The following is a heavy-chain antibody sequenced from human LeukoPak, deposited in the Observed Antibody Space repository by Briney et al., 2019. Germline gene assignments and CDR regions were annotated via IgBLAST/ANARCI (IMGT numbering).Heavy chain of an antibody. CDR2: INPNSGGT. CDR1: GYRFTSYG. Sequence: ASVKVSCKASGYRFTSYGMHWVRQAPGQGLEWMGWINPNSGGTNYAQKFQGRVTMTRDTSISTAYMELSRLRSDDTAVYYCARVDSGYYYYYMDVWGKGTTVTVSS. CDR3: ARVDSGYYYYYMDV. D-gene: IGHD3-3*01. J-gene: IGHJ6*03. V-gene: IGHV1-2*02.